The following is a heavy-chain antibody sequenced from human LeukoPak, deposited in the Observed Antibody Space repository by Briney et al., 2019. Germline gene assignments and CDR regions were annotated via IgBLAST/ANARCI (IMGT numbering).Heavy chain of an antibody. J-gene: IGHJ4*02. V-gene: IGHV3-74*01. CDR2: IKNDGSFT. D-gene: IGHD4-17*01. Sequence: PGGSLRLSCAASGFTFSTYWMHWVRQAPGKGLVWVPRIKNDGSFTNYADSVKGRFTISRDNAKNTLHLQMNSLRAEDTAVYYCARSDYLTNWGQGTLVTVSS. CDR1: GFTFSTYW. CDR3: ARSDYLTN.